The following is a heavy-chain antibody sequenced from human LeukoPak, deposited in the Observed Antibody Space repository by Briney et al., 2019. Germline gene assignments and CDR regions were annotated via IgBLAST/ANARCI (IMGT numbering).Heavy chain of an antibody. CDR2: TRRSGGTI. D-gene: IGHD3-22*01. CDR1: GFTFRNAW. V-gene: IGHV3-11*01. Sequence: GGSLRLSCAASGFTFRNAWMNWIRQAPGRGLEWVSYTRRSGGTIYYVDSVKGRFTISRDNAKNSLYLQMNSLRAEDTAVYYCARAAYYYDSSGYDDAFDIWGQGTMVTVSS. J-gene: IGHJ3*02. CDR3: ARAAYYYDSSGYDDAFDI.